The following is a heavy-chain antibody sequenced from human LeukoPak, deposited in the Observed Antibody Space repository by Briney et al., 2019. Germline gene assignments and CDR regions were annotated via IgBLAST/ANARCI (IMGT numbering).Heavy chain of an antibody. V-gene: IGHV3-21*01. D-gene: IGHD3-9*01. J-gene: IGHJ4*02. CDR1: GFTFSSYS. Sequence: GGSLRLSCAASGFTFSSYSMNWVRQAPGKGLEWVSSISSSSSYIYYADSVKGRFTISRDNAKNSLYLQMNSLRAEDTAVYYCARDRDRDFDWLSHNPYFDYWGQGTLVTVSS. CDR2: ISSSSSYI. CDR3: ARDRDRDFDWLSHNPYFDY.